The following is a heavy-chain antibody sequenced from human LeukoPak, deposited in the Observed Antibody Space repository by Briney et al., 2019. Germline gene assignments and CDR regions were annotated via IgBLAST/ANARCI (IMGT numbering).Heavy chain of an antibody. D-gene: IGHD3-22*01. CDR3: ASQYYYDDSGYSPFDY. CDR1: GGSISSSSYY. Sequence: PSETLSPTCTVSGGSISSSSYYWGWIRQPPGKGLEWIGSIYYSGTTYYNPSFKSRVTISVDTSNNQFSLKLSSVTAADTAVYFCASQYYYDDSGYSPFDYWGQGTLVTVSS. CDR2: IYYSGTT. J-gene: IGHJ4*02. V-gene: IGHV4-39*01.